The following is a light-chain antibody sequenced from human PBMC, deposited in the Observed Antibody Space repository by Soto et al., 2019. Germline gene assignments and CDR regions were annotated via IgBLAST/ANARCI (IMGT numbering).Light chain of an antibody. J-gene: IGLJ2*01. V-gene: IGLV2-14*01. CDR3: NSYSSTSHVV. Sequence: QSALTQPASVSGSPGQSITISCTGTSSDVGGYNSVSWYQQHPGKAPKLMIYEVTNRPSGVSNRFSGSQSGNTASLTISGLQAEDEAYYYCNSYSSTSHVVFGGVTKLTVL. CDR2: EVT. CDR1: SSDVGGYNS.